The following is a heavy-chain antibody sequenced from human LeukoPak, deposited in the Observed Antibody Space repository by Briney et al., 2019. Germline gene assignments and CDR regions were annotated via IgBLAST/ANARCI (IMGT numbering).Heavy chain of an antibody. D-gene: IGHD3-22*01. CDR1: GGSFTDYF. J-gene: IGHJ6*02. V-gene: IGHV4-34*01. CDR2: INDYTGDT. CDR3: ARGRIAKIVVVHSFSYGMDV. Sequence: PSGTLSLTCTVFGGSFTDYFWTWIRHSPGKGLEWIGEINDYTGDTNYNPSLNSRVSISLEKSKNQFSLELRSVTAADTAVYYCARGRIAKIVVVHSFSYGMDVWGQGTTVTVSS.